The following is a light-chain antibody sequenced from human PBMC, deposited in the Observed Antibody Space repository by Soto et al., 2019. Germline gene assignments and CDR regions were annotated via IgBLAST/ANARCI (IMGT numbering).Light chain of an antibody. CDR3: QQYNSYPLT. CDR1: QSISYW. V-gene: IGKV1-5*03. J-gene: IGKJ4*01. CDR2: KAA. Sequence: DIPMTQSPSTLSASVGDRVIITCRASQSISYWLAWYQQKPGKAPKFLIYKAASLESGVPSRFRGSGSGTEFTLTIIGLQPDDCATYSCQQYNSYPLTFGGGTKVDIK.